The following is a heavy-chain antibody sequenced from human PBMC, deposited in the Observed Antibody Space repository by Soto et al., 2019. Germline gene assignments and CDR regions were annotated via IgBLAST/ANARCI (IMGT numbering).Heavy chain of an antibody. CDR2: IIPIFGTA. V-gene: IGHV1-69*06. D-gene: IGHD3-22*01. CDR1: GGTFSSYA. CDR3: ARDRGYYYDSSGYYRGYAFDI. Sequence: QVQLVQSGAEVKKPGSSVKVSCKASGGTFSSYAISWVRQAPGQGLEWMGGIIPIFGTANYAQKFQGRVTITADKSTSTAYIELSSLRSEDTAVYYCARDRGYYYDSSGYYRGYAFDIWGQGTMVTVSS. J-gene: IGHJ3*02.